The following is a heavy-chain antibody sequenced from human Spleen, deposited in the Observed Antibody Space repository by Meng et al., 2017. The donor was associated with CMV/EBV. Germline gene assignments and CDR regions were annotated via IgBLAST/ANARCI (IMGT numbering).Heavy chain of an antibody. CDR3: ASLNPPEGYYYYYGMDV. CDR1: GYTFINFG. V-gene: IGHV1-18*04. CDR2: ISAHTGKT. J-gene: IGHJ6*02. Sequence: ASVKVSCKASGYTFINFGISWVRQAPGQGLEWMGWISAHTGKTKYAQKVQGRVTMTTDTSTRTAYLELRSLRSDDTAVYYCASLNPPEGYYYYYGMDVWGQGTTVTVSS.